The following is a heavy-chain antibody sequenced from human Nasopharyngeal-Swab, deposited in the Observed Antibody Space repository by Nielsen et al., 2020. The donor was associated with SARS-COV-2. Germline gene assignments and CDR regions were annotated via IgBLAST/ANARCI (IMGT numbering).Heavy chain of an antibody. D-gene: IGHD6-13*01. CDR1: GFIFSNYN. V-gene: IGHV3-48*04. CDR2: IGVTSSTR. CDR3: ARGGSSWPHWYFDL. J-gene: IGHJ2*01. Sequence: GGSLRLSRAASGFIFSNYNMNWVRQAPGKGLEWVSYIGVTSSTRYYADSLRGRFTISRDNAKNSLYLQMNSLRAEDTAVYYCARGGSSWPHWYFDLWGRGTLVTVSS.